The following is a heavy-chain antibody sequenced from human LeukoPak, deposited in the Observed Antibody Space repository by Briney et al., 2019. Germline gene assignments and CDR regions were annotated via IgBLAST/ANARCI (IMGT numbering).Heavy chain of an antibody. V-gene: IGHV4-39*01. D-gene: IGHD2-15*01. CDR1: GGSISSSSYY. Sequence: PSETLSLXCTVSGGSISSSSYYWGWIRQPPGKGLEWIGSIYYSGSTYYNPSLKSRVTISVDTSKNQFSLKLSSVTAADTAVYYCARGRGLAATGYWGQGTLVTVSS. J-gene: IGHJ4*02. CDR3: ARGRGLAATGY. CDR2: IYYSGST.